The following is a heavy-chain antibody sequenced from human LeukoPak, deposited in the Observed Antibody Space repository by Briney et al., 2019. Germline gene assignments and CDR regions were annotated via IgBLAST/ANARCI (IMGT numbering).Heavy chain of an antibody. V-gene: IGHV1-3*01. Sequence: GASVKVSCKASGYTFTSYAMHWVRQAPGQRLEWMGWINAGNGNTKYSQKFQGRVTITRDTSASTAYMELSSLRSEDAAVYYCARGTHKWTYDYWGQGTLVTVSS. CDR3: ARGTHKWTYDY. J-gene: IGHJ4*02. D-gene: IGHD2-8*01. CDR1: GYTFTSYA. CDR2: INAGNGNT.